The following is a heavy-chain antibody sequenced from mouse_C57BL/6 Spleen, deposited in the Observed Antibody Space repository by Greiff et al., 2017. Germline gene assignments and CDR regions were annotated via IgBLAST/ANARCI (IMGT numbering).Heavy chain of an antibody. D-gene: IGHD1-1*01. CDR3: ARGIYYYGSSYYWYFDV. J-gene: IGHJ1*03. CDR2: ISSGSSNL. V-gene: IGHV5-17*01. Sequence: EVQLVESGGGLVKPGGSLKLPCAASGFTFSDYGMHWVRKAPEKGLEWVAYISSGSSNLYYADTVKGRFTISRDNAKNTLFLQMTSLRSEDTAMYYCARGIYYYGSSYYWYFDVWGTGTTVTVSS. CDR1: GFTFSDYG.